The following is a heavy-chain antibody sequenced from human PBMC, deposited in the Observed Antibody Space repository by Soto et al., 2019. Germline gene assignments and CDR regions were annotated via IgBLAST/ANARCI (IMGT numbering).Heavy chain of an antibody. CDR1: GYTFTSYA. CDR3: ARGGWFFDL. Sequence: QVQLVQSGAEEKKPGASVKVSCKASGYTFTSYAMHWVRQAPGQRLEWMGWINAGNSNTKYSQKFQGRVTITRDTSASTAYMELSSLTSEDTAVYYCARGGWFFDLWGRGTLVTVSS. CDR2: INAGNSNT. J-gene: IGHJ2*01. V-gene: IGHV1-3*05.